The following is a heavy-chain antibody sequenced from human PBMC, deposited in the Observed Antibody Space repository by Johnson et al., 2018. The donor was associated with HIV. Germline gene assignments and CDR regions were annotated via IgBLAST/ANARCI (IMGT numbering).Heavy chain of an antibody. CDR1: GFTFDDYA. CDR2: ISWNSGSI. J-gene: IGHJ3*02. D-gene: IGHD5-24*01. Sequence: DVQVVESGGGLVQPGRSLRLSCAASGFTFDDYAMHWVRQAPGKGLEWVSGISWNSGSIGYADSVKGRFTISRDNAKNSLYLQMNSLRAEDTAVYYCARGVEMATIRDVGDAFDIWGQGTMVTVSS. CDR3: ARGVEMATIRDVGDAFDI. V-gene: IGHV3-9*01.